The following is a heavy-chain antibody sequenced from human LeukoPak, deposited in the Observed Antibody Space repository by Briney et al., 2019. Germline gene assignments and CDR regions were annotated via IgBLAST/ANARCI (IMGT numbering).Heavy chain of an antibody. D-gene: IGHD6-13*01. CDR3: ARGRSSWALGQLP. J-gene: IGHJ5*02. CDR2: INPNSGGT. Sequence: GASVKVSCKASGYTFTGYYMHWVRQAPGQGLEWTGWINPNSGGTNYAQKFQGRVTMTRDTSVSTAYMELSRLRSDDTAVYYCARGRSSWALGQLPWGQGTLVTVSS. V-gene: IGHV1-2*02. CDR1: GYTFTGYY.